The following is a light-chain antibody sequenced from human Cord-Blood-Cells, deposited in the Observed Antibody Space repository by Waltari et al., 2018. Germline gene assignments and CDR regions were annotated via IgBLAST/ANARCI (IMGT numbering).Light chain of an antibody. V-gene: IGLV2-14*01. CDR2: DVS. J-gene: IGLJ2*01. CDR1: SSAVGGYNS. Sequence: QSALTQPASVSGSPGQSITIPCTGTSSAVGGYNSFSWYQQHPGKAPKLMLYDVSNRPSGVSNRVSGSKSGNTASLTISGLQAEDEADYYCSSYTSSSTVFGGGTKLTVL. CDR3: SSYTSSSTV.